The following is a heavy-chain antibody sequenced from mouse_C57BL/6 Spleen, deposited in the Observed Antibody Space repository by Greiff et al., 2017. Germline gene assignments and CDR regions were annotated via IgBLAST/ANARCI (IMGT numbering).Heavy chain of an antibody. CDR1: GYAFSSYW. D-gene: IGHD3-2*02. J-gene: IGHJ4*01. CDR3: ARSSQATDYAMDY. CDR2: IYPGDGDT. V-gene: IGHV1-80*01. Sequence: QVQLQQSGAELVKPGASVKISCKASGYAFSSYWMNWVKQRPGKGLEWIGQIYPGDGDTNYNGKFKGKATLTADKSSSTAYMQLSSLTSEDSAVYFCARSSQATDYAMDYWGQGTSVTVSS.